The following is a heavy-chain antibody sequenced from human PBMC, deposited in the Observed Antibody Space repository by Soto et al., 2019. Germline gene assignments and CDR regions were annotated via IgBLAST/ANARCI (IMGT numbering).Heavy chain of an antibody. D-gene: IGHD6-13*01. Sequence: SETLSLTCAVSGGSISSSNWWSWVRQPPGKGLEWIGEIYHSGSTNYNPSLKSRVTISVDKSKNQFSLKLSSVTAADTAVYYCARAIIAAAGTGFDYWGQGTLVTVSS. V-gene: IGHV4-4*02. CDR2: IYHSGST. J-gene: IGHJ4*02. CDR3: ARAIIAAAGTGFDY. CDR1: GGSISSSNW.